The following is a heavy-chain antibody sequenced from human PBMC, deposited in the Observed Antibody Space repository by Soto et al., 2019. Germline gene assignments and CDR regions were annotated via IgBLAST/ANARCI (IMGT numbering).Heavy chain of an antibody. D-gene: IGHD3-22*01. J-gene: IGHJ4*02. CDR1: GFSFGSYT. CDR3: ANDNGGYYDSSGNFEY. CDR2: ISWNGATM. Sequence: VQLVESGGGVVQPGRSLRLSCAASGFSFGSYTMHCVRQVPGKGLEWVSGISWNGATMGYGDSVKGRFTISRDNTKNSLYLQMNSLRPEDTALYYRANDNGGYYDSSGNFEYWGQGTLVTVSS. V-gene: IGHV3-9*01.